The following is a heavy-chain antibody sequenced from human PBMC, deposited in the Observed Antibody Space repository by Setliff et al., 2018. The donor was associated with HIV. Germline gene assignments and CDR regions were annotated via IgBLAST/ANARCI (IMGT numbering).Heavy chain of an antibody. CDR3: VKDYVARRSYTYGYDY. CDR2: ISSVSGSTI. J-gene: IGHJ4*02. Sequence: PGGSLRLSCAASGFVFRNYNMNWVRQAPGKGLEWVSYISSVSGSTIYYADSVKGRFTISRDNAKNSMFLQMNSLRGEDTAMYYCVKDYVARRSYTYGYDYWGQGTLVTVSS. CDR1: GFVFRNYN. V-gene: IGHV3-48*01. D-gene: IGHD5-18*01.